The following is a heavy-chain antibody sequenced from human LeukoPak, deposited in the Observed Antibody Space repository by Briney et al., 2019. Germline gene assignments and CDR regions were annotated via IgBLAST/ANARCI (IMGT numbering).Heavy chain of an antibody. CDR2: IYYSGST. D-gene: IGHD6-19*01. CDR1: GGSISSGGYY. CDR3: PRQSYASGWNPFDY. Sequence: SETLSLTCTVSGGSISSGGYYWSWIRQHPGKGLEWIGYIYYSGSTYYNPSLKSRVTISVDTSKNQFSLKLSSVTAADTAVYYCPRQSYASGWNPFDYWGQGILVTVSS. J-gene: IGHJ4*02. V-gene: IGHV4-31*03.